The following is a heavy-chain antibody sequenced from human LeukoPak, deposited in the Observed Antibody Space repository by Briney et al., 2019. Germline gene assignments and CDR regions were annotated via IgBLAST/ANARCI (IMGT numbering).Heavy chain of an antibody. J-gene: IGHJ4*02. V-gene: IGHV1-3*01. CDR2: INAGNGNT. CDR3: PRDPCSGGSCYIHPFDY. Sequence: WASVKVSCKASGYTFTSYAMHWVRQAPGQRLEWMGWINAGNGNTKYSQKFQGRVTITRDTSASTAYMELSSLRSEDTAVYYCPRDPCSGGSCYIHPFDYWGQGTLVTVSS. CDR1: GYTFTSYA. D-gene: IGHD2-15*01.